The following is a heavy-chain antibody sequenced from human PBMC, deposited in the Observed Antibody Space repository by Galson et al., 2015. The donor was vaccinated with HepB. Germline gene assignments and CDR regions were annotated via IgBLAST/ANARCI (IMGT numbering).Heavy chain of an antibody. CDR2: INPSGGST. CDR3: ARDFRAVAGSRGVAFDI. V-gene: IGHV1-46*04. J-gene: IGHJ3*02. Sequence: SVKVSCKASGYTSTSYYMHWVRQAPGQGLEWMGIINPSGGSTSYAQKLQGRVTMTRDTSTSTVYMELSSLRSEDTAVYYCARDFRAVAGSRGVAFDIWGQGTMVTVSS. CDR1: GYTSTSYY. D-gene: IGHD6-19*01.